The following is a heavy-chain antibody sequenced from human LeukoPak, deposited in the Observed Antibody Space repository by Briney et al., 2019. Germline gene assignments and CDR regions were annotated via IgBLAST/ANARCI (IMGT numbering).Heavy chain of an antibody. Sequence: PGGSLRLSCAASGFTFSSYSMSWVRQTPEKGLEWVANIKHDGSEKYYVDSVKGRFTISRDNAKNSLYLQVNSLRAEDTAVYYCARAYYDSSGYYYVYFDYWGQGTLVTVSS. CDR1: GFTFSSYS. J-gene: IGHJ4*02. CDR3: ARAYYDSSGYYYVYFDY. D-gene: IGHD3-22*01. CDR2: IKHDGSEK. V-gene: IGHV3-7*01.